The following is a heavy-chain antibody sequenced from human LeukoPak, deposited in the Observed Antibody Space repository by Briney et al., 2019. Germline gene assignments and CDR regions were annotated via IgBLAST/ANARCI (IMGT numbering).Heavy chain of an antibody. Sequence: ASVKVSCKASGYTFTTNGISWVRQAPGQGLEWMAWISPDNGDTKYAQEFQGRLTVTTGTSTSTAYMELSSLRSEDTAVYYCAREGYSSSWYFDYWGQGTLVTVSS. D-gene: IGHD6-13*01. V-gene: IGHV1-18*04. CDR3: AREGYSSSWYFDY. J-gene: IGHJ4*02. CDR1: GYTFTTNG. CDR2: ISPDNGDT.